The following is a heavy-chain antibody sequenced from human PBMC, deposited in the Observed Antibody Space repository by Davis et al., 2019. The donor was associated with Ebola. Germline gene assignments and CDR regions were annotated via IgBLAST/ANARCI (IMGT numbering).Heavy chain of an antibody. CDR1: GFSFSSHW. J-gene: IGHJ3*02. V-gene: IGHV5-51*01. CDR2: IYPGDSDT. D-gene: IGHD2-8*02. Sequence: GESLKISCKGSGFSFSSHWIAWVRQMPGKGLEWMGIIYPGDSDTRYSPSFRGQVTISADKSIKTAFLHWSSLKASDTAMYYCASLRRTITGMDDAFDMWGQGTMVTVSS. CDR3: ASLRRTITGMDDAFDM.